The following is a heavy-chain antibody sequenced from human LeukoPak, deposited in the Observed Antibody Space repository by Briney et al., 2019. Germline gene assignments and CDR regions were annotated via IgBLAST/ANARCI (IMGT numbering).Heavy chain of an antibody. CDR1: GFTFSSYG. Sequence: GGSLRLSCAASGFTFSSYGISWVRQAPGQGLEWMGWISAYSGNINYAQKLQGRVTMTTDTSTSTAYMELRSLRSDDTAVYYCARDETGYCSSTSCSPFDYWGQGTLVTVSS. CDR2: ISAYSGNI. J-gene: IGHJ4*02. CDR3: ARDETGYCSSTSCSPFDY. D-gene: IGHD2-2*03. V-gene: IGHV1-18*01.